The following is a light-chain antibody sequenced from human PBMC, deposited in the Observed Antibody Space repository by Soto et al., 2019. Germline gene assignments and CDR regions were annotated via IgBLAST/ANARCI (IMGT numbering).Light chain of an antibody. CDR1: SSNIGAGYD. J-gene: IGLJ3*02. Sequence: QSVLTQPPSVSGAPGQRVTISCTGSSSNIGAGYDLHWYQQFPGAAPKLLIFAYTNRPSGVPDRFSGSKSGTSASLAITGLQAEDEADYYCQSFARSLNALVFGAGTKLTVL. CDR2: AYT. CDR3: QSFARSLNALV. V-gene: IGLV1-40*01.